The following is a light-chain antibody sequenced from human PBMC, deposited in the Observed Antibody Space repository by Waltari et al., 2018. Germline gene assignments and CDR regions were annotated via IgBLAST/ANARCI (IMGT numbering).Light chain of an antibody. Sequence: DIVVTQTPLSLSVTPGQPASIPCKSSESLMHHDGKTYLHWYLKQPGQPPQPLIYEGSYRFDGMPNMFSGGGSVTDCALKIRRVEADYVRVYYCMQSIRVPWTFGQGTKVEIK. CDR2: EGS. CDR1: ESLMHHDGKTY. CDR3: MQSIRVPWT. V-gene: IGKV2D-29*01. J-gene: IGKJ1*01.